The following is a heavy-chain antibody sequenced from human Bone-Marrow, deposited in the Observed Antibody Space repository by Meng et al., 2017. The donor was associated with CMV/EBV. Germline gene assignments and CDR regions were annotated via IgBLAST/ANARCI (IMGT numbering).Heavy chain of an antibody. CDR3: ARCSYYYYGMDV. V-gene: IGHV4-34*01. J-gene: IGHJ6*02. CDR1: GGSFSGYY. Sequence: SETLSLTCAVYGGSFSGYYWSWIRQPPGKGLEWIGEINHSGSTNYNPSLKSRVTISVDTSKNQFSLKLSSVTAADTAVYYCARCSYYYYGMDVWGQGTTVPVYS. D-gene: IGHD2-15*01. CDR2: INHSGST.